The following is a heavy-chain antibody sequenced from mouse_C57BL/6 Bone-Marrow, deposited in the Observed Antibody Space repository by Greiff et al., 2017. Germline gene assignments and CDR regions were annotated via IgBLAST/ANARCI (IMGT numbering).Heavy chain of an antibody. J-gene: IGHJ3*01. CDR1: GFTFSNYW. D-gene: IGHD2-3*01. Sequence: EVKVEESGGGLVQPGGSMKLSCVASGFTFSNYWMNWVRQSPEKGLEWVAQIRLKSDNYATHYAESVKGRFTISRDDSKSSVYLQMNNLRAEDTGIYYCTADGWFAYWGQETLVTVSA. CDR2: IRLKSDNYAT. V-gene: IGHV6-3*01. CDR3: TADGWFAY.